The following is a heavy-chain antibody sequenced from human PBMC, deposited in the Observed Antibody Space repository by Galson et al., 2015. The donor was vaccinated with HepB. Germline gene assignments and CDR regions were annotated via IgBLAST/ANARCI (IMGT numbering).Heavy chain of an antibody. CDR1: GYTFTSYA. Sequence: SVKVSCKASGYTFTSYAIHWVRQAPAQSLEWMGWINAGNGPIRSSQKFQGRLTFTTDTSATTAYMELSSLKSEDTAVYFCVRNRADITTPMFFDPWGQGTPVTVSS. J-gene: IGHJ5*02. D-gene: IGHD3-10*02. CDR2: INAGNGPI. V-gene: IGHV1-3*01. CDR3: VRNRADITTPMFFDP.